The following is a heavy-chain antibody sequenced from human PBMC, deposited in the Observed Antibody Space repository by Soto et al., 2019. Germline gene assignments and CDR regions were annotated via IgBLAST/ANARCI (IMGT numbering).Heavy chain of an antibody. J-gene: IGHJ4*02. CDR1: GFSLTTGRVG. V-gene: IGHV2-5*01. D-gene: IGHD2-15*01. Sequence: QITLEETGPTLVKPTQTLTLTCTFSGFSLTTGRVGVGWIRQPPGKALEWLAVIHWNDDNHYSPSLKSRLTLTKDTSKNQVVLTLTNMDPVDTATYYCTHRLVGSGQGYWGQGTLVTVSS. CDR2: IHWNDDN. CDR3: THRLVGSGQGY.